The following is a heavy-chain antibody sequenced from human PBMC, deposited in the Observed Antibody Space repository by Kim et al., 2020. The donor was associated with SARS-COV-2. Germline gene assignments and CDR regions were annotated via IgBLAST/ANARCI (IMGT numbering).Heavy chain of an antibody. CDR2: IYHSGST. J-gene: IGHJ4*02. V-gene: IGHV4-38-2*02. CDR1: GYSISSGYY. Sequence: SETLSLTCTVSGYSISSGYYWGWIRQPPGKGLEWIGSIYHSGSTYYNPSLKSRVTISVDTSKNQFSLKLSSVTAADTAVYYCARELWFGDPGDFDYWGQGTLVTVSS. D-gene: IGHD3-10*01. CDR3: ARELWFGDPGDFDY.